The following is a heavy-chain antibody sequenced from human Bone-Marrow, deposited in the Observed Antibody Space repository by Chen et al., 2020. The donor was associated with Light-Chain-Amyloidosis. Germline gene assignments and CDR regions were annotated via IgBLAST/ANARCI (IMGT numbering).Heavy chain of an antibody. J-gene: IGHJ1*01. CDR1: GFTFSSYS. CDR2: ISSSSSYI. Sequence: VQLVESGGGVVPPGTSLRLSCAASGFTFSSYSMNWVRQAPGKGLEWVSSISSSSSYIYYADSVKGRFTISRDNAKNSLYLQMNSLRAEDTAVYYCARFTYPQHWGQGTLVTVSS. V-gene: IGHV3-21*01. CDR3: ARFTYPQH. D-gene: IGHD3-10*01.